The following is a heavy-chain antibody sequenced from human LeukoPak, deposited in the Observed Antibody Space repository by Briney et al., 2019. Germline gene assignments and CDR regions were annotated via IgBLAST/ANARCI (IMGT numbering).Heavy chain of an antibody. D-gene: IGHD6-6*01. V-gene: IGHV4-4*07. Sequence: SETLSLTCTVSGGPISSYYWSWIRQPAGKGLEWIGRLYTSGSTKYNPSLKCRVTMSGDTSKNQFSPKLSSVTAADTAVYYCARASGSSSSGWFDPWGQGTLVTVSS. CDR2: LYTSGST. CDR1: GGPISSYY. CDR3: ARASGSSSSGWFDP. J-gene: IGHJ5*02.